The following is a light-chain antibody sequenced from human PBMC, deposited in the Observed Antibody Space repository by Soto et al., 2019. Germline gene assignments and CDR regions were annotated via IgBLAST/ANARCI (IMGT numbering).Light chain of an antibody. Sequence: EIVMTQSPATLSLSPGERAALSCRASQSINIELAWYQQKPGQPPRLFIYGASTRATGVPSRVTGSESGSEFTLTIRGLQYEDFAVSYCQQGNNWTLTFGQGNRLAI. V-gene: IGKV3-15*01. CDR1: QSINIE. J-gene: IGKJ2*01. CDR2: GAS. CDR3: QQGNNWTLT.